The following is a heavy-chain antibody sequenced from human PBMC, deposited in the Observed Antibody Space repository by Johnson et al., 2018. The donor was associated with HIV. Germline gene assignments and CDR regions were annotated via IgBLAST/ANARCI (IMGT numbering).Heavy chain of an antibody. CDR2: ISYDGTKK. J-gene: IGHJ3*01. Sequence: QVQLVESGGGLVQPGGSLRLSCAASGFTFSSYAMHWVRQAPGKGLEWVAVISYDGTKKDYGGSGKGRFTISRDISKNTLYLQIDSLRPEDSGVYYCAKGEAQEGWIQLQAYAFDFWGQGTMVTVSS. CDR1: GFTFSSYA. CDR3: AKGEAQEGWIQLQAYAFDF. V-gene: IGHV3-30*04. D-gene: IGHD5-18*01.